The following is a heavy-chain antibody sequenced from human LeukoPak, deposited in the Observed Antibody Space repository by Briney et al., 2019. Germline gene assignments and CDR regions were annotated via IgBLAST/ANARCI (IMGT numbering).Heavy chain of an antibody. D-gene: IGHD3-10*01. CDR3: ARGRITMVRGRAFDI. V-gene: IGHV4-34*01. Sequence: SETLSRTCAVYGGSFSGYYWSWIRQPPGKGLEWIGEINHSGSTNYNPSLKSRVTISVDTSKNQFSLKLSSVTAADTAVYYCARGRITMVRGRAFDIWGQGTMVTVSS. J-gene: IGHJ3*02. CDR1: GGSFSGYY. CDR2: INHSGST.